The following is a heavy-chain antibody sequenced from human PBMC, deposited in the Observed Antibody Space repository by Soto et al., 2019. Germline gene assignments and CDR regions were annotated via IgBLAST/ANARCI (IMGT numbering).Heavy chain of an antibody. V-gene: IGHV3-64*01. CDR2: ISSNGGST. D-gene: IGHD5-12*01. J-gene: IGHJ3*02. Sequence: HPGGSLRLSCAASGFTFSSYAMHWVRQAPGKGLEYVSAISSNGGSTYYANSVKGRFTISRDNSKNTLYLQMGSLRAEDMAVYYCARVVSKYSGYDSGAFDIWGQGTMVTVSS. CDR1: GFTFSSYA. CDR3: ARVVSKYSGYDSGAFDI.